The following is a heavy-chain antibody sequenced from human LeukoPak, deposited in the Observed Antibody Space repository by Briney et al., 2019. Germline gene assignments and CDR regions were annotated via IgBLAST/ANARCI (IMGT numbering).Heavy chain of an antibody. J-gene: IGHJ4*02. V-gene: IGHV1-8*01. Sequence: ASVKVSCKASGYTFTSYDINWVRQATGQGLEWMGWMNPNSGNTGYAQKFQGRVTMTRNTSISTAYMELSSLRSEDTAVYYCAREAQAYADYDYWGQGTLVTVSS. CDR2: MNPNSGNT. CDR3: AREAQAYADYDY. D-gene: IGHD4-17*01. CDR1: GYTFTSYD.